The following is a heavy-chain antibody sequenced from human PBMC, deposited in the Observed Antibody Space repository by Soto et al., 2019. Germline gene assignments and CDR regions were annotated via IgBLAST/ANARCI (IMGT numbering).Heavy chain of an antibody. Sequence: QVQLQESGPGLVKPSGTLSLTCAVSGVSISSHDWWTWVRQPPGKGLEWIGESHQSGNTNYNSSLESRVTISVDKSNNQFSLQLSSVTVADTAVYYCATRDSSRFYWGQGNLVTVSS. J-gene: IGHJ4*02. CDR2: SHQSGNT. CDR3: ATRDSSRFY. D-gene: IGHD6-13*01. CDR1: GVSISSHDW. V-gene: IGHV4-4*02.